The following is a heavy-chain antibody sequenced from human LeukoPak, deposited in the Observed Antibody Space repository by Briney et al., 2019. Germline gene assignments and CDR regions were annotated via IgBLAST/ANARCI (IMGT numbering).Heavy chain of an antibody. Sequence: PSETLSLTCAVYGGSFSGYYWSWIRQPPGKGLEWIGYMYHSGSTNYNPSLKSRVTVSVDTSKNQFSLKLSSVTAADTAVYYCARGGGDFWSGYFSDYYMDVWGKGTTVTVSS. CDR2: MYHSGST. V-gene: IGHV4-59*01. D-gene: IGHD3-3*01. CDR1: GGSFSGYY. J-gene: IGHJ6*03. CDR3: ARGGGDFWSGYFSDYYMDV.